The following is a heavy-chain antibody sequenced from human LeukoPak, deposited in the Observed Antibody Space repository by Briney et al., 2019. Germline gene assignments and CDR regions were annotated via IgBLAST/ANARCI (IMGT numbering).Heavy chain of an antibody. CDR2: IYSGGST. J-gene: IGHJ4*02. CDR3: ARDLVTAAPGPDY. D-gene: IGHD6-13*01. CDR1: RFTFSSYT. Sequence: GGSLRLSCAASRFTFSSYTMNWVRQAPGKGLEWVSVIYSGGSTYYADSVKGRFTISRDNSKNTLYLQMNSLRAEDTAVYYCARDLVTAAPGPDYWGQGTLVTVSS. V-gene: IGHV3-66*01.